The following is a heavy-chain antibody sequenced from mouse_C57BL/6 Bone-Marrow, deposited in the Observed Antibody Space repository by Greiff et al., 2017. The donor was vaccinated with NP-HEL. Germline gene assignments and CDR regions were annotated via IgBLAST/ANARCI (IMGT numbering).Heavy chain of an antibody. CDR1: GYTFTSYW. Sequence: QVQLQQPGAELVKPGASVKMSCKASGYTFTSYWITWVKQRPGQGLEWIGDIYPGSGSTNYNEKFKSKATLTVDTSSSTAYMQLSSLTSEDSAVYYCARCSYGRRAMDYWGQGTSVTVSS. D-gene: IGHD1-1*01. CDR2: IYPGSGST. V-gene: IGHV1-55*01. J-gene: IGHJ4*01. CDR3: ARCSYGRRAMDY.